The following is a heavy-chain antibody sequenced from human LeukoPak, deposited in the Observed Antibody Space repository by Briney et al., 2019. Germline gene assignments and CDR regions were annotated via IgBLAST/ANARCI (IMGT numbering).Heavy chain of an antibody. J-gene: IGHJ4*02. D-gene: IGHD1-14*01. CDR2: ISYDGSNK. CDR3: AKDQGLYND. Sequence: GGSLRLSCAASGFTFSSYAMHWVRQAPGKGLEWVAVISYDGSNKYYADSVKGRFTISRDNSKNTLYLQMNSLRAEDTAVYYCAKDQGLYNDWGQGTLVTVSS. CDR1: GFTFSSYA. V-gene: IGHV3-30*04.